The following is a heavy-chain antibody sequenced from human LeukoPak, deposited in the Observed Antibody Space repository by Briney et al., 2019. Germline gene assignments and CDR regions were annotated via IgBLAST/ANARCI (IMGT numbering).Heavy chain of an antibody. CDR2: ISAYNGNT. CDR1: GYTFTSYG. CDR3: ARSYYDSSGYYPGDY. Sequence: ASVTVSFKASGYTFTSYGISWVRQAPGQGLEWMGWISAYNGNTNYAQKLQGRVTMTTDTSTSTAYMELRSLRSDDTAVYYCARSYYDSSGYYPGDYWGQGTLVTVSS. D-gene: IGHD3-22*01. V-gene: IGHV1-18*01. J-gene: IGHJ4*02.